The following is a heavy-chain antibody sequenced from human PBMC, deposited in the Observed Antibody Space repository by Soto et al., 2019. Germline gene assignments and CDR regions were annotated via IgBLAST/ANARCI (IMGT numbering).Heavy chain of an antibody. V-gene: IGHV3-15*01. CDR3: TTENFGSFMDV. J-gene: IGHJ6*02. Sequence: AGGSLRLSCAVSGLIVSDAWMSWVRQAPGQGLIWVGRIKSKANDGTIDYGAPAKGRFTISRDDSKNTLYLQMNSLETEDTGVYYCTTENFGSFMDVWGQGTTVTVSS. CDR1: GLIVSDAW. D-gene: IGHD6-6*01. CDR2: IKSKANDGTI.